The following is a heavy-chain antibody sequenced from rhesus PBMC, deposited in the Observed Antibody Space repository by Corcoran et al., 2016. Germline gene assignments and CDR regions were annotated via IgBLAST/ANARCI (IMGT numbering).Heavy chain of an antibody. CDR2: IEPKYGEV. CDR1: GYTFTDYY. Sequence: VQLVQSGAEVKKPGASVKISCKASGYTFTDYYLHWVRQAPGGGLECMGRIEPKYGEVIYAQRFQDRLSITADTSIDTTYMELSSLTSEDTAVYYCATGGISIDSWGQGVLVTVSS. J-gene: IGHJ4*01. V-gene: IGHV1-111*02. D-gene: IGHD1-32*01. CDR3: ATGGISIDS.